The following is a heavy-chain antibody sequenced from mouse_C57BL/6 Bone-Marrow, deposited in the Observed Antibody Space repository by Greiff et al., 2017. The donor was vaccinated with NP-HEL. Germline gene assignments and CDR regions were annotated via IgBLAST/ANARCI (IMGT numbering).Heavy chain of an antibody. V-gene: IGHV1-81*01. D-gene: IGHD2-3*01. CDR3: AGWLLPFWYFDV. CDR2: IYPRSGNT. CDR1: GYTFTSYG. J-gene: IGHJ1*03. Sequence: VHLVESGAELARPGASVKLSCKASGYTFTSYGISWVKQRTGQGLEWIGEIYPRSGNTYYNEKFKGKATLTADKSSSTAYMELRSLTSEDSAVYFCAGWLLPFWYFDVWGTGTTVTVSS.